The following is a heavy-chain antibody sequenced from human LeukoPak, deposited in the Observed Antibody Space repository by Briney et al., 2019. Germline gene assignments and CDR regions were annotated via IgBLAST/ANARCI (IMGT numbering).Heavy chain of an antibody. CDR2: IYYSGST. Sequence: SETLSLTCTVSSGSISSYYWGWIRQPPGKGLEWMGYIYYSGSTNYNPSLKSRVTISVDTSKNQFSLKLSSVTAADTAVCYCARVPIVVARGAFDIWGQRTMVTVSS. CDR1: SGSISSYY. CDR3: ARVPIVVARGAFDI. V-gene: IGHV4-59*01. J-gene: IGHJ3*02. D-gene: IGHD1-26*01.